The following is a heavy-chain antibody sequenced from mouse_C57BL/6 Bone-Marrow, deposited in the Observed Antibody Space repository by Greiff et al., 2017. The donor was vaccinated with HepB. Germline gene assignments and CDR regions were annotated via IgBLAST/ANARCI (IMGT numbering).Heavy chain of an antibody. J-gene: IGHJ4*01. Sequence: EVQLVESGGGLVKPGGSLKLSCAASGFTFSDYGMHWVRQAPEKGLEWVAYISSGSSTIYYADTVKGRFTISRDNAKHTLFMQLTSLRSEDTAMYYCAREGVVDTQEAMDYWGQGTSVTVSS. CDR1: GFTFSDYG. V-gene: IGHV5-17*01. D-gene: IGHD1-1*01. CDR3: AREGVVDTQEAMDY. CDR2: ISSGSSTI.